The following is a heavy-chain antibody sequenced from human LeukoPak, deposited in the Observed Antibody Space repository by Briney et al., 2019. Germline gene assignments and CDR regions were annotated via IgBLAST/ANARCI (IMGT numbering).Heavy chain of an antibody. CDR2: IKQDGSEK. CDR3: ARDTLGEGEDANYAVYYFDY. J-gene: IGHJ4*02. D-gene: IGHD4/OR15-4a*01. Sequence: GGSLRLSCAASGFTFSIYWMSWVRQAPGKGLEWVANIKQDGSEKYYADSVKGRFTISRDNGKNSLDLQMNSLRADDTAVYYCARDTLGEGEDANYAVYYFDYWGQGTVVTVSS. CDR1: GFTFSIYW. V-gene: IGHV3-7*01.